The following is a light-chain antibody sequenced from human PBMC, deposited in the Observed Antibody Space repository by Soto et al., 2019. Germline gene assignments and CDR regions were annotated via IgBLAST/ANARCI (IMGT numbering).Light chain of an antibody. CDR3: CSYAGSREV. V-gene: IGLV2-23*02. Sequence: QSVLTPPASVSGSPGQLITISCTGTSSDVGSYNLVSWYQQHPGKAPKLMIYEVSKRPSGVSNRFSGSKSGNTASLTISGLQAEDEADYYCCSYAGSREVFGTGTKLTVL. CDR1: SSDVGSYNL. CDR2: EVS. J-gene: IGLJ1*01.